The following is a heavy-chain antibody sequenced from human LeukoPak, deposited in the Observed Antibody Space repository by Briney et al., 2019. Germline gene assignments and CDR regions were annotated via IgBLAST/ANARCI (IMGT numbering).Heavy chain of an antibody. Sequence: WVRQAPGKGLVWVSRIISDGSSASYADSVKGRFTMSRDNAKNTLHLQMNSLRVEDTAVYYCVRDSNYHPDCWGQGTLVTVSS. CDR3: VRDSNYHPDC. V-gene: IGHV3-74*01. J-gene: IGHJ4*02. D-gene: IGHD4-11*01. CDR2: IISDGSSA.